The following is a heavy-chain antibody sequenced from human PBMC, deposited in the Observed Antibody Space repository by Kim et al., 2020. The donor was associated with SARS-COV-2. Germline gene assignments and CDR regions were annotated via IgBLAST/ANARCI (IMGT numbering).Heavy chain of an antibody. D-gene: IGHD2-2*01. Sequence: VKGRFTICRDTAKNSLYLQMNSLRAEDTAVYYCAGDLGYCSSTSCYPLDYWGQGTLVTVSS. CDR3: AGDLGYCSSTSCYPLDY. V-gene: IGHV3-21*01. J-gene: IGHJ4*02.